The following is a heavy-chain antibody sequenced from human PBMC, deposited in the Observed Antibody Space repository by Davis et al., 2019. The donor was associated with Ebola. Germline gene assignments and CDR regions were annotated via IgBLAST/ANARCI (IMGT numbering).Heavy chain of an antibody. D-gene: IGHD2-15*01. Sequence: SETLSLTCAVDGGSFSAYYWSWIRQPPGKGLEWIGEIYHTGDPNYNPSLKSRVTISVDTSKNQFSLRLNSVTAADTAVYYCARVNFCIGGSCYSHDHWGQGTLVTVSS. V-gene: IGHV4-34*01. CDR2: IYHTGDP. CDR1: GGSFSAYY. CDR3: ARVNFCIGGSCYSHDH. J-gene: IGHJ5*02.